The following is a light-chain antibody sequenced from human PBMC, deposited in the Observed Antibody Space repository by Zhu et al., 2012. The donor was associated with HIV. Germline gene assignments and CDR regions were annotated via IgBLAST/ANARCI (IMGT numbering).Light chain of an antibody. J-gene: IGKJ1*01. V-gene: IGKV3-20*01. CDR3: HQYDNSWT. CDR1: QSVNSNY. Sequence: EVVLTQSPDTLSLSPGDRATLACRASQSVNSNYLIWYQQKPGQAPRPLIYGASDRASGVPDRFSGSGSGTDFTLSISRLEPEDFAVYYCHQYDNSWTFGQGPKVEVK. CDR2: GAS.